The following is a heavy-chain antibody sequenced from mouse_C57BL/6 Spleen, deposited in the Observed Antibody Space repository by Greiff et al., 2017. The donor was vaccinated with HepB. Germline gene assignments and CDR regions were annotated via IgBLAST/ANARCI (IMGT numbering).Heavy chain of an antibody. CDR2: ISDGGSYT. V-gene: IGHV5-4*01. D-gene: IGHD4-1*01. J-gene: IGHJ4*01. Sequence: EVKLMESGGGLVKPGGSLKLSCAASGFTFSSYAMSWVRQTPEKRLEWVATISDGGSYTYYPDNVTGRFTISRDNAKNNLYLQMSHLKSEDTAMYYCGREQETGPYYYAMEYWGQGTSGTVSS. CDR1: GFTFSSYA. CDR3: GREQETGPYYYAMEY.